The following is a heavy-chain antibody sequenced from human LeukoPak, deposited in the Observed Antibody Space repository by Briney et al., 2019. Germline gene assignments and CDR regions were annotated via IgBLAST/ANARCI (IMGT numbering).Heavy chain of an antibody. V-gene: IGHV3-30-3*01. CDR3: ARVSHKWELLEDDAFDI. J-gene: IGHJ3*02. CDR1: GFTFSSYA. Sequence: PGGSLRLSCAASGFTFSSYAMHWVRQAPGKGLEWVAVISYDGSNKYYADSVKGRFTISRDNSKNTLYLQMNSLRAEDTAVYYCARVSHKWELLEDDAFDIWGQGTMVTISS. CDR2: ISYDGSNK. D-gene: IGHD1-26*01.